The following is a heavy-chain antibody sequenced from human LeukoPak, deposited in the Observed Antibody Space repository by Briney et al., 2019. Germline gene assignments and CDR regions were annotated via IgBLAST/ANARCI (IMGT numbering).Heavy chain of an antibody. Sequence: GGSLRLSCAASGFTFRNYWMHWVRQAPGKGLVWVSRTNIDGSTSTYADSVQGRFSISRDNAKNTLYLQMNSLRAEDTAVYYCARAPMVRANVVDYWGQGTLVTVSS. CDR3: ARAPMVRANVVDY. CDR2: TNIDGSTS. J-gene: IGHJ4*02. V-gene: IGHV3-74*01. CDR1: GFTFRNYW. D-gene: IGHD4/OR15-4a*01.